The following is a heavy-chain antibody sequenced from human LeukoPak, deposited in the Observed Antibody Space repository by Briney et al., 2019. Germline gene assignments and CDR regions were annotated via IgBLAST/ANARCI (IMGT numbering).Heavy chain of an antibody. V-gene: IGHV4-59*01. D-gene: IGHD6-6*01. CDR1: GGSISSYY. CDR3: ARLQLSQLYYFDN. J-gene: IGHJ4*02. CDR2: IYYTGST. Sequence: PSETLSLTCTVTGGSISSYYWNWIRQPPGKGLEWIGYIYYTGSTNYNPSLKSRVTISVDTSKNQFSLKLSSVTAADTAVYYCARLQLSQLYYFDNWGQGTLVTVSS.